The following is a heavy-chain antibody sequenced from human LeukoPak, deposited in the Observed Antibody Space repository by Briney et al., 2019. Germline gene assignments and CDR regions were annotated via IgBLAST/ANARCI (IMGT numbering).Heavy chain of an antibody. D-gene: IGHD2-15*01. V-gene: IGHV3-23*01. J-gene: IGHJ4*02. CDR1: GLTFSNYG. Sequence: PGGSLRLSCAASGLTFSNYGMSWVRQAPGKGLEWVSAISGSGGSTYYADSVKGRFTISRDNSKNTLYLQMNSLRAEDTAVYYCAKGGYCSGGSCYLVVDYWGQGTLVTVSS. CDR2: ISGSGGST. CDR3: AKGGYCSGGSCYLVVDY.